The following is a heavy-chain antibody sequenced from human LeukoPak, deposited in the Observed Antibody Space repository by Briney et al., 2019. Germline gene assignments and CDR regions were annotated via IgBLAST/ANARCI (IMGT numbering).Heavy chain of an antibody. CDR3: AKPARADYADY. CDR2: IRYDGSNK. CDR1: GFPFSSYG. J-gene: IGHJ4*02. Sequence: PGGSLRLSCAASGFPFSSYGMHWVRQAPGKGLEWVAFIRYDGSNKYYADSVKGRFTISRDNSKNTLYLQMNSLRAEDTAVYYCAKPARADYADYWGQGTLVTVSS. V-gene: IGHV3-30*02.